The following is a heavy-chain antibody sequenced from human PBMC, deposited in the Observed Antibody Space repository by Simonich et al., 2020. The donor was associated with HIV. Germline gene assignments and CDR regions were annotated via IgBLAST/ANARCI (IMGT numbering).Heavy chain of an antibody. V-gene: IGHV1-8*03. CDR1: GYTFTSYD. CDR2: MNPNSGNT. J-gene: IGHJ3*02. CDR3: ARAAMAGYAFDI. D-gene: IGHD5-18*01. Sequence: QVQLVQSGAEVKPGASVKVSCKASGYTFTSYDINWVRQATGQGLEWMGWMNPNSGNTGYAQKFQGRVTITRNTSISTAYMELSSLRSEDTAVYYCARAAMAGYAFDIWGQGTMVTVSS.